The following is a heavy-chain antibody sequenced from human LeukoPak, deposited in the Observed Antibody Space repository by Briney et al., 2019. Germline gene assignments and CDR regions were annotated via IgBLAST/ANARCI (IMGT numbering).Heavy chain of an antibody. CDR2: IFYTGST. CDR1: GVSFSSYY. Sequence: SETLSLTCTVSGVSFSSYYWSWIRQPPGRGLEWIGYIFYTGSTNYNPSLKSRVTISVDTSKNQFSLKLTSVTAAGTAVYYCARSASSYFYGSGTPGAFDIWGQGTMVTVSS. J-gene: IGHJ3*02. V-gene: IGHV4-59*01. CDR3: ARSASSYFYGSGTPGAFDI. D-gene: IGHD3-10*01.